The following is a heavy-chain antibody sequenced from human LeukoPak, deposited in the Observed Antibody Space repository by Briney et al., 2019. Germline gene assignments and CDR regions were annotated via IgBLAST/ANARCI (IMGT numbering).Heavy chain of an antibody. J-gene: IGHJ4*02. V-gene: IGHV1-8*01. Sequence: ASVKVSCKASGYTFTSSDTNWVRQAAGQGLEWMGWINPNSGRTGYAQKFQGRVTMTANTSINTAYMELSSLRFDDTAVYYCARGRSGLAAAGTYDYWGQGTLITVSS. CDR3: ARGRSGLAAAGTYDY. CDR2: INPNSGRT. D-gene: IGHD6-13*01. CDR1: GYTFTSSD.